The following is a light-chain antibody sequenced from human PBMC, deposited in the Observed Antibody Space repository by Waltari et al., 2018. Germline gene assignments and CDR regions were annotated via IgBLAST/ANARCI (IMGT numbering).Light chain of an antibody. CDR1: SSDVGSYNS. Sequence: QSALTQPASVSGSPGQSITIPCSGTSSDVGSYNSVPWYQQPPGKAPKLMIYDFTKRPSGVSNRFSGSKSGNTASLTISGLQAEDEADYYCSSYTTSSTLVFGGGTKLTVL. V-gene: IGLV2-14*01. CDR3: SSYTTSSTLV. CDR2: DFT. J-gene: IGLJ3*02.